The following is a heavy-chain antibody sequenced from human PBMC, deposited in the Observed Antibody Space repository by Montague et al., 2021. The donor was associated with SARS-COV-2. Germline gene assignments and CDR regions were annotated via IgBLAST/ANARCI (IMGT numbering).Heavy chain of an antibody. V-gene: IGHV3-23*01. CDR1: GFTFGNSA. CDR2: ISDSGDST. J-gene: IGHJ4*02. D-gene: IGHD3-16*01. Sequence: SLRLSCAASGFTFGNSAMTWVRQTPGKGLEWVSSISDSGDSTWSPDSVKGRFAISRDNSKNILYLQMSSLRVDDAAIYYCVKDKIGVFWGQGTLVTVSS. CDR3: VKDKIGVF.